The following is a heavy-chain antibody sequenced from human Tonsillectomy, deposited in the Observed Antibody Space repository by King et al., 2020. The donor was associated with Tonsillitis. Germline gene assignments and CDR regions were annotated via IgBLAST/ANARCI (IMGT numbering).Heavy chain of an antibody. D-gene: IGHD6-19*01. V-gene: IGHV5-51*01. CDR2: IYPGDSDT. J-gene: IGHJ4*02. CDR1: GYSFTSYW. CDR3: ARHVQNEGQWLVFNTDY. Sequence: VQLVESGAEVKKPGESLKISCKGSGYSFTSYWIGWVRQMPGKGLEWMGIIYPGDSDTRYSPSFQGQVTISADKSISTAYLQWSSLKASDTAMYYCARHVQNEGQWLVFNTDYWGQGTLVPVSS.